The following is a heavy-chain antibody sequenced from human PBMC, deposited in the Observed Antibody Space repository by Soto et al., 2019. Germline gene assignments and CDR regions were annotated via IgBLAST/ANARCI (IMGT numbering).Heavy chain of an antibody. Sequence: QLVQSGAEVKKTGASVKVSCKASGYSFTSYGISWVRQAPGQGLEWMGWISAYNGNTNYEQKFQGRVAMTSDTSTNTAYLELRTLRSDDAAVYYCARDPPITGSLRGTPPMAVWGQGTTVTVSS. D-gene: IGHD1-20*01. CDR2: ISAYNGNT. J-gene: IGHJ6*02. CDR1: GYSFTSYG. CDR3: ARDPPITGSLRGTPPMAV. V-gene: IGHV1-18*04.